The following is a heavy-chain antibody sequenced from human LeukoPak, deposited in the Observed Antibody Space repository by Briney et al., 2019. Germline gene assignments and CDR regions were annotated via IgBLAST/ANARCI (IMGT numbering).Heavy chain of an antibody. V-gene: IGHV3-21*01. CDR1: GFTFSSYS. CDR3: ARVVPAASYGMDA. J-gene: IGHJ6*04. CDR2: ISSSSSYI. D-gene: IGHD2-2*01. Sequence: PGGSLRLSCAASGFTFSSYSMNWVRQAPGKGLEWVSSISSSSSYIYYADSVKGRFTISRDNAKNSLYLQMNSLRAEDTAVYYCARVVPAASYGMDAWGKGTTVTVSS.